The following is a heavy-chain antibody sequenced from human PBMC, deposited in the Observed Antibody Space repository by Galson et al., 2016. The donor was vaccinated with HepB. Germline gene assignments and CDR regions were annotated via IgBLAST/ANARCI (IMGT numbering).Heavy chain of an antibody. Sequence: SLRLSCAASGFSVSSNYMSWVRQAPGKGLQWVSVIFSGGSTYYADSVKGRFTISRDDATNSLYLQMNSLRDEDTAVYYCAVGGHVDYCGQGTLVTVSS. CDR3: AVGGHVDY. J-gene: IGHJ4*02. CDR1: GFSVSSNY. D-gene: IGHD1-26*01. V-gene: IGHV3-53*01. CDR2: IFSGGST.